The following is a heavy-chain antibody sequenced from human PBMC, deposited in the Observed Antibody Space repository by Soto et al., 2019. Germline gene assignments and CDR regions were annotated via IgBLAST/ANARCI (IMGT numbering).Heavy chain of an antibody. Sequence: PSETLSLTCTVSGGSISSYYWSWIRQPPGKGLEWIGYTYYSGSTNYNPSLKSRVTISVDTSKNQFSLKLSSVTAADTAVYYCARHPPYYYGSGSYYYYYYYYMDVWGKGTTVTVSS. J-gene: IGHJ6*03. D-gene: IGHD3-10*01. CDR1: GGSISSYY. CDR3: ARHPPYYYGSGSYYYYYYYYMDV. CDR2: TYYSGST. V-gene: IGHV4-59*08.